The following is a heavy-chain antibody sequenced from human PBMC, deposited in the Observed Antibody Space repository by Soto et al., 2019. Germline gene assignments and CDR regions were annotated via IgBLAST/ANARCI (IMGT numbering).Heavy chain of an antibody. J-gene: IGHJ6*02. V-gene: IGHV3-30-3*01. CDR2: ISYDGSNK. CDR1: GFTFSSYA. CDR3: ARTLHYYDSSGYYYGMDV. D-gene: IGHD3-22*01. Sequence: QVQLVESGGSVVQPGRSLRLSCAASGFTFSSYAMHWVRQAPGKGLEWVAVISYDGSNKYYADSVKGRFTISRDNSKNTLYLQMNSLRAEDTAVYYCARTLHYYDSSGYYYGMDVWGQGTTVTVSS.